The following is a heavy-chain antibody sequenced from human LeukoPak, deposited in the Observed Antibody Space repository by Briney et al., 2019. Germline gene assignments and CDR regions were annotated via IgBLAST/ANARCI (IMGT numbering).Heavy chain of an antibody. J-gene: IGHJ4*02. CDR3: ARDFPEGDGY. CDR1: GFTFSSYG. V-gene: IGHV3-21*01. CDR2: ISSSSSYI. D-gene: IGHD3-16*01. Sequence: GGSLRLSCAASGFTFSSYGMNWVRQAPGKGLEWVSSISSSSSYIYYADSVKGRFTISRDNAKNSLYLQMNSLRAEDTAVYYCARDFPEGDGYWGQGTLVTVSS.